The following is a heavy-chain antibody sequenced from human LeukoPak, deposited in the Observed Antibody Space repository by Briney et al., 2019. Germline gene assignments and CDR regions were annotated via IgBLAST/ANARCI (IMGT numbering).Heavy chain of an antibody. CDR2: IYSGGST. Sequence: GGSLRLSRAASGFTVSSNYMSWVRQAPGKGLEWVSVIYSGGSTYYADSVKGRFTISRDNSKNTLYLQMNSLRAEDTAVYYCARAVGELSGYYGMDVWGQGTTVTVSS. V-gene: IGHV3-53*01. D-gene: IGHD3-10*01. J-gene: IGHJ6*02. CDR3: ARAVGELSGYYGMDV. CDR1: GFTVSSNY.